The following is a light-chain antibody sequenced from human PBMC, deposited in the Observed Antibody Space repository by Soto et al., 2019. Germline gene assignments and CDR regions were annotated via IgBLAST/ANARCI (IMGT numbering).Light chain of an antibody. CDR1: QSVTSSH. V-gene: IGKV3-20*01. J-gene: IGKJ2*01. CDR2: GAS. CDR3: LLYFSPVRYT. Sequence: EIVLTQTPGTLSLSPGERATLSCRASQSVTSSHLAWYQQKPGQAPRLLIYGASTRATGIPDRFSGSGSDTDFSLTIRRLDPEDFAMYYCLLYFSPVRYTFGRGTKVQIK.